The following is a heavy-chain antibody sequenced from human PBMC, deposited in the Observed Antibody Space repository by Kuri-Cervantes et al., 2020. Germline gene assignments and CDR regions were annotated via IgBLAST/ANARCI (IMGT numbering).Heavy chain of an antibody. CDR2: IYWNDDK. CDR1: GFSFTNRGVG. V-gene: IGHV2-5*01. D-gene: IGHD6-19*01. J-gene: IGHJ4*02. Sequence: SGPTLVKPTQTLTMTCTFSGFSFTNRGVGVGWIRQPPGKALEWLALIYWNDDKRYSPSLKSRLTITKDTSKNQVVLTMTNMDPVDTATYYCAQNSGTLAGDYFDYWGQGTLVTVSS. CDR3: AQNSGTLAGDYFDY.